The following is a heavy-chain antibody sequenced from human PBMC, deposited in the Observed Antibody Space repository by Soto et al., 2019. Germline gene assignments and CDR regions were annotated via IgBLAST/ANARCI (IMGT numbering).Heavy chain of an antibody. D-gene: IGHD6-13*01. CDR3: ARGRGAAADDFDF. CDR1: GFTFSDYY. J-gene: IGHJ4*02. Sequence: QVQLVESGGGLVKPGGYLRLSCAVYGFTFSDYYMTWIRQAPGKGLEWVSYISSSTSHTNYADSVKGRFTSSRDNAKNALLLQMNSLRAEDTAVYYCARGRGAAADDFDFWGQGTLVTVSS. V-gene: IGHV3-11*05. CDR2: ISSSTSHT.